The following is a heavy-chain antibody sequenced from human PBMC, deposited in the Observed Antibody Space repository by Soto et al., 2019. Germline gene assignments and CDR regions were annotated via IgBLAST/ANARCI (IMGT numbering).Heavy chain of an antibody. Sequence: PGGSLRLSCAASGFTFSSYWMHWVRQAPGKGLVWVSRINSGGSSTSYADSVKGRFTISRDNAKNTLYLQMNSLRAEDTAVYYCARGYSSGWFQVGAFDIWGQGTMVTVSS. D-gene: IGHD6-19*01. CDR3: ARGYSSGWFQVGAFDI. CDR2: INSGGSST. CDR1: GFTFSSYW. J-gene: IGHJ3*02. V-gene: IGHV3-74*01.